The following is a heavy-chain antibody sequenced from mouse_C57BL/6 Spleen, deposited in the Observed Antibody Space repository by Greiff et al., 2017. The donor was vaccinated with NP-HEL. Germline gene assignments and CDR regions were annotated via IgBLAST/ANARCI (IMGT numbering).Heavy chain of an antibody. CDR1: GFNFNDYG. V-gene: IGHV5-17*01. CDR2: ISSGSSTI. J-gene: IGHJ2*01. Sequence: EVQLQESGGGLVKPGGSLKLSCAASGFNFNDYGMHWVRQAPEKGLEWVAYISSGSSTIYYAATVKGRFTISRDNAKNTLFLQMTSLRSEDTAMYYCARGGFFDGWGKVTTLTVSS. CDR3: ARGGFFDG. D-gene: IGHD3-1*01.